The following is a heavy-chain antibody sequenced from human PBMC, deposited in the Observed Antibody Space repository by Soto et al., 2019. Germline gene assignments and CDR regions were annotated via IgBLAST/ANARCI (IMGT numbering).Heavy chain of an antibody. CDR1: GFTFSSHA. J-gene: IGHJ4*02. CDR3: ATVRIMVRGGTTPADY. CDR2: ISGSGGGT. Sequence: EVQLLESGGGVIQPGGSLRLSCAASGFTFSSHAMSWVRQAPGKGLEWVSAISGSGGGTYYPDSVKGRFTISRDNSKNTLYLQMNSLRAEDKAVYDCATVRIMVRGGTTPADYWGQGTLVTVSS. V-gene: IGHV3-23*01. D-gene: IGHD3-10*01.